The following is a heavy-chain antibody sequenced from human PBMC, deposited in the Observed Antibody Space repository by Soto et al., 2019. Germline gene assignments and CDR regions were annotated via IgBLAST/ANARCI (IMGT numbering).Heavy chain of an antibody. CDR2: IYWNDDK. Sequence: QITLKESGPTLVKHTQTLTLTCTLSGFSHSTSGVAVGWIRKPPGQALEWLGHIYWNDDKDLSTSLKSRLSLSKATSKNQVVLTMTNVDPLDTGTYYCARLLSAALFSYDLWGQRTLVTVSS. CDR1: GFSHSTSGVA. CDR3: ARLLSAALFSYDL. D-gene: IGHD2-15*01. J-gene: IGHJ5*02. V-gene: IGHV2-5*01.